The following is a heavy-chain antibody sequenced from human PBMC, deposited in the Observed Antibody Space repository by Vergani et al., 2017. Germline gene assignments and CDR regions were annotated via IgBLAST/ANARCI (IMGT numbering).Heavy chain of an antibody. Sequence: QMQLVQSGPEVKKPGTSVKVSCEASGFTFTSSAMQWVRQARGQRLEWIGCIVVGSGNTNYAQKFQERVTITRYRSTSTAYMELSSLRSEDTAVYYCAAAGSGTEAFDIWGQGTMVTVSS. CDR2: IVVGSGNT. CDR1: GFTFTSSA. J-gene: IGHJ3*02. V-gene: IGHV1-58*02. D-gene: IGHD1-1*01. CDR3: AAAGSGTEAFDI.